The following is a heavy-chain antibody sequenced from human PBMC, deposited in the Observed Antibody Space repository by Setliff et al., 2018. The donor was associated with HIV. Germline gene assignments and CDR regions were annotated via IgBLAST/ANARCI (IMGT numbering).Heavy chain of an antibody. V-gene: IGHV5-51*01. CDR2: IYPSDSDT. Sequence: GESLKISCQASGYSFTTFWIAWVRQMPGKGLEWMGIIYPSDSDTRYSPSFQGHVTISVDKSISTVYLQWSNLKASDSAMYYCARTSGARTTDYWGQGTLVTVSS. D-gene: IGHD1-1*01. CDR3: ARTSGARTTDY. J-gene: IGHJ4*02. CDR1: GYSFTTFW.